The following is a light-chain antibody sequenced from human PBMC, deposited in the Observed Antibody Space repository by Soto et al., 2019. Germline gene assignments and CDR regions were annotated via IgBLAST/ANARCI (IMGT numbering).Light chain of an antibody. CDR1: QSISSY. CDR2: AAS. CDR3: QQSYSTPLT. J-gene: IGKJ4*01. V-gene: IGKV1-39*01. Sequence: LQVTHSPTPPSASVGDRVTINCRASQSISSYLNWYQQKPGKAPKLLIYAASSLQSGVPSRFSGSGSGTDFTLTISSLQPEDFATYYCQQSYSTPLTFGGGTKVDIK.